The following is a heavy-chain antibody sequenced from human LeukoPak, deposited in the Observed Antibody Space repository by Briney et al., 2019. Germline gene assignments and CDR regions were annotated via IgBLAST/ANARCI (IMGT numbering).Heavy chain of an antibody. CDR3: ARGRRSTPYDY. J-gene: IGHJ4*02. V-gene: IGHV4-31*03. Sequence: PSETLSLTCTVSGGSISSGGYYWSWLRQHPGKGLEWIGYIYYSGSTYYNPSLKSRVTISVDTSKNQFSLKLSSVTAADTAVYYCARGRRSTPYDYWGQGTLVTVSS. CDR1: GGSISSGGYY. CDR2: IYYSGST.